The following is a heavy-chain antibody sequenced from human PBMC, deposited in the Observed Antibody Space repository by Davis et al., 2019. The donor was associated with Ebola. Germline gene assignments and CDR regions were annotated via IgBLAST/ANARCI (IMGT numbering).Heavy chain of an antibody. Sequence: GESLKISCAASGFTFSTYGMHWVRQAPGKGLEWVAVISYDGSNKYYADSVKGRFTISRDNSKNTLYLQMNSLRAEDTAVYYCAKDFWTGATLCDYWGQGTLVTVSS. CDR1: GFTFSTYG. J-gene: IGHJ4*02. D-gene: IGHD3/OR15-3a*01. CDR3: AKDFWTGATLCDY. CDR2: ISYDGSNK. V-gene: IGHV3-30*18.